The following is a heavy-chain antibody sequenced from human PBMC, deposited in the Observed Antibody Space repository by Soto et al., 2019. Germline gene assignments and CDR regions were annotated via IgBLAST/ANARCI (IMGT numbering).Heavy chain of an antibody. J-gene: IGHJ6*02. D-gene: IGHD2-2*01. CDR1: GGSFSGYY. CDR2: INHSGST. V-gene: IGHV4-34*01. CDR3: ARGHCSSTSCYAPGGYYYGMDV. Sequence: SETLSLTCAVYGGSFSGYYWSWIRQPPGKGLEWIGEINHSGSTNYNPSLKSRVTISVDTSKNQFSLKLSSVTAADTAVYYCARGHCSSTSCYAPGGYYYGMDVWGQGTTVTVSS.